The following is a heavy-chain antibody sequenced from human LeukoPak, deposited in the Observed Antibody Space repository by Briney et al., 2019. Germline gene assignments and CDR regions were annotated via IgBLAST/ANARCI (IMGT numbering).Heavy chain of an antibody. CDR3: TKDIDGALAY. Sequence: GGSLRLSCAASGFTFSSYSMNWVRQAPGKGLEWVSGITWNSGRIAYADSVKGRFTISRDNAKNSLYLQMNSLRVEDTAFYYCTKDIDGALAYWGQGTLVTVSS. CDR1: GFTFSSYS. J-gene: IGHJ4*02. V-gene: IGHV3-9*01. CDR2: ITWNSGRI. D-gene: IGHD1-26*01.